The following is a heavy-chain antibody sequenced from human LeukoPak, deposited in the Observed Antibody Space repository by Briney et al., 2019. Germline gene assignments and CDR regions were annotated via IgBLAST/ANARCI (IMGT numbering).Heavy chain of an antibody. CDR1: GFTFDDYA. J-gene: IGHJ4*02. CDR3: ARDLSSGSYFDY. V-gene: IGHV3-9*01. D-gene: IGHD3-22*01. CDR2: MSWNSGSI. Sequence: GGSLRLSCAASGFTFDDYAMHWVRQAPGKGLEWVSGMSWNSGSIGYADSVKGRFTISRDNAKKSLYLQMNSLGAEDTAVYYCARDLSSGSYFDYWGQGTLVTVSS.